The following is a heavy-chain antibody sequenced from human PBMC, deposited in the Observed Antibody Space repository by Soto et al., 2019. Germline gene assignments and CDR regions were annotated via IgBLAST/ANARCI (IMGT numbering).Heavy chain of an antibody. CDR1: GGSISSGGYY. Sequence: LSLTCTVSGGSISSGGYYWSWIRQYPGKGLECIGYIYYSGSTYYNPSLETRVTISLDTSKNQFSLNLSSVTAADTALYYCARETSWAFDIWGQGTMVTVSS. V-gene: IGHV4-31*03. CDR3: ARETSWAFDI. CDR2: IYYSGST. J-gene: IGHJ3*02. D-gene: IGHD6-6*01.